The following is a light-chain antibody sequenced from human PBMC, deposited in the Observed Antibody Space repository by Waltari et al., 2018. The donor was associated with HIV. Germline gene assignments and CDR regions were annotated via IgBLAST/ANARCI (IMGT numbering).Light chain of an antibody. V-gene: IGLV2-14*01. Sequence: QSALAQPASVSGSPAQSITISCTGTSSDIGSKNYVSWYQQHPGKVPKLMIYEVPNRPAGVSTRFSGSKSGNTASLTISGLQAEDEADYYCSSYTITSPYVTFGGGTKLTVL. CDR3: SSYTITSPYVT. CDR1: SSDIGSKNY. CDR2: EVP. J-gene: IGLJ2*01.